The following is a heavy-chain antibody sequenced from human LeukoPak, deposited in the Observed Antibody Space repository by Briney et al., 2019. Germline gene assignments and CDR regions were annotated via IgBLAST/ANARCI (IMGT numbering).Heavy chain of an antibody. D-gene: IGHD3-22*01. CDR1: GGSISSYY. J-gene: IGHJ4*02. CDR3: ARETRNPYYYDSSGYNFDY. CDR2: IYTSGST. Sequence: SETLSLTCTVSGGSISSYYWSWIRQPAGKGLEWIGRIYTSGSTNYNPSLKSRVTMSVDTSKNQFSLKLSPVTAADTAVYYCARETRNPYYYDSSGYNFDYWGQGTLVTVSS. V-gene: IGHV4-4*07.